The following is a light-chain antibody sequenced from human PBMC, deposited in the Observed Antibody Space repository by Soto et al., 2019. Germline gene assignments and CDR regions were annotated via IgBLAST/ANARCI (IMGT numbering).Light chain of an antibody. J-gene: IGLJ1*01. CDR2: NTN. Sequence: QTVVTQEPSFSVSPGGTVTLTCGLISVSVSTNHYPSWYQQTPGQAPRTLVYNTNTRSSGGPDRFSGSILGNKAALTITGAQADDECNYYCALYLGSGTWVFGSGTKVTVL. V-gene: IGLV8-61*01. CDR3: ALYLGSGTWV. CDR1: SVSVSTNHY.